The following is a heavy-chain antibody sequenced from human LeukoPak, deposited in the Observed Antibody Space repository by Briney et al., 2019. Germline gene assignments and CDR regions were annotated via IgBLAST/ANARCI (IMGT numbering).Heavy chain of an antibody. CDR2: ISYDGSNK. V-gene: IGHV3-30-3*01. D-gene: IGHD4-17*01. J-gene: IGHJ3*02. Sequence: QPGRSLRLSCAASGFTFSSYAMHWVRQAPGKGLEWVAVISYDGSNKYYADSVKGRFTISRDNSKNTLYLQMNSLRAEDTAVYYCARRFVTVTTFELAFDIWGQGTMVTVSS. CDR3: ARRFVTVTTFELAFDI. CDR1: GFTFSSYA.